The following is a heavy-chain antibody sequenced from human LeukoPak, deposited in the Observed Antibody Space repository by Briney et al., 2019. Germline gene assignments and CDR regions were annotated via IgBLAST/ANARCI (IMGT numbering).Heavy chain of an antibody. CDR2: INFSGANT. J-gene: IGHJ4*02. CDR3: ANIIRKYTSGYYYFDY. Sequence: GGSLRLSCAASGFTFNSHAMSWVRQAPGKGLEWVSAINFSGANTYYADSVKGRFIISRDNSKNTLYLQMNSLRAEDTAVYYCANIIRKYTSGYYYFDYWGQGTLVTVSS. CDR1: GFTFNSHA. V-gene: IGHV3-23*01. D-gene: IGHD6-25*01.